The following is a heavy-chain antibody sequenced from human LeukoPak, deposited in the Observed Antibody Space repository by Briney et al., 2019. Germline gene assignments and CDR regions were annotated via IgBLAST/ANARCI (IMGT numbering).Heavy chain of an antibody. CDR2: INANSGGT. J-gene: IGHJ4*02. Sequence: ASVKVSCKASGYTFTGYYMHWVRQAPGQGLEWMGWINANSGGTKYEAKLKGWVTVSRDPAISTAYMGMSRRTSGDPGVYYCATVHGGSVVVPAAILLVVDYWGEGTLVTVSS. D-gene: IGHD2-2*02. V-gene: IGHV1-2*04. CDR3: ATVHGGSVVVPAAILLVVDY. CDR1: GYTFTGYY.